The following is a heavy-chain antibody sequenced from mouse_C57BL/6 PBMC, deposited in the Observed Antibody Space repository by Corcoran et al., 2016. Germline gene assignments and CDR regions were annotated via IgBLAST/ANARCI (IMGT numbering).Heavy chain of an antibody. CDR2: INTYSGVP. Sequence: QIQLVQSGPELKKPGETVKISCKASGYTFTTYGMSWVKQAPGKGLKWMGWINTYSGVPTYADDFKGRFAFSLETSASTAYLQINNLKNEDTATYFCARSASMYYWGQGTSVTVSS. V-gene: IGHV9-3*01. J-gene: IGHJ4*01. CDR1: GYTFTTYG. CDR3: ARSASMYY.